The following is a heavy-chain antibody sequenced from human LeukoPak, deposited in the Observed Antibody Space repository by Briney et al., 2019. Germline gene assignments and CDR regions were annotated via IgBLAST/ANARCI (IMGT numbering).Heavy chain of an antibody. CDR2: IYYSGST. CDR1: GGSISSYY. CDR3: ARSGDYDFWSGFDFDY. Sequence: SETLSLTCTVSGGSISSYYWSWIRHPPGKGLEWIGYIYYSGSTNYNPSLKSRVTISVDTSKNQFSLKLSSVTAADTAVYYCARSGDYDFWSGFDFDYWGQGTLVTVSS. J-gene: IGHJ4*02. V-gene: IGHV4-59*01. D-gene: IGHD3-3*01.